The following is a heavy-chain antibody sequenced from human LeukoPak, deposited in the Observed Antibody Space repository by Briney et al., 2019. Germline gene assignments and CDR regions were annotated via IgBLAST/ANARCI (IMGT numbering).Heavy chain of an antibody. CDR2: ISGDGGST. CDR3: TKDLLYCSSTSCYAPLDY. J-gene: IGHJ4*02. D-gene: IGHD2-2*01. V-gene: IGHV3-43*02. Sequence: PGGSLRLSCAASGFTFDDYAMHWVRQAPGKGLEWVSLISGDGGSTYYADSVKGRFTISRDNSKNSLYLQMNSLRTEDTALYYCTKDLLYCSSTSCYAPLDYWGQGTLVTVPS. CDR1: GFTFDDYA.